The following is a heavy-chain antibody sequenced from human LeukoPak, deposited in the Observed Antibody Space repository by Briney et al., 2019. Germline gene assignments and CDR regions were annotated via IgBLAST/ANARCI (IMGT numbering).Heavy chain of an antibody. CDR2: ISWNSGSI. J-gene: IGHJ4*02. Sequence: PGGSLRLSCAASGFPFDNYAMHWVRQAPGKGLEWVSSISWNSGSIGYVDSVKGRFTISRDNAKNSLYLQMNSLRAEDTAVYYCARDYGGSSPFDYWGQGTLVTVSS. D-gene: IGHD4-23*01. V-gene: IGHV3-9*01. CDR1: GFPFDNYA. CDR3: ARDYGGSSPFDY.